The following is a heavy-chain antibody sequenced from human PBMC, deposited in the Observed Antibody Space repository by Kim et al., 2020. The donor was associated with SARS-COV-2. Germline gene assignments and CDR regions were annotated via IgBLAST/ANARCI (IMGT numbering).Heavy chain of an antibody. J-gene: IGHJ6*02. V-gene: IGHV1-2*02. Sequence: YAPKFKGRVTMTRDTSISTAYMELSRLRSDDTAVYYCARVKEYYYYGMDVWGQGTTVTVSS. CDR3: ARVKEYYYYGMDV.